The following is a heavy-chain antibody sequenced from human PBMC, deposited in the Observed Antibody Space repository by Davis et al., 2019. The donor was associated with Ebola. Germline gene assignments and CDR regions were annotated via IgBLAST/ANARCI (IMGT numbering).Heavy chain of an antibody. CDR2: ISISSAFI. J-gene: IGHJ3*02. Sequence: GESLKISCAASGFTFSTYTMTWVRQAPGKGLEWVSSISISSAFIYYADSVKGRFTVSRDNAKDSLSLQMNSLRAEDTAVYYCAGGESGWDASDIWGQGTMVTVSS. D-gene: IGHD6-19*01. V-gene: IGHV3-21*01. CDR3: AGGESGWDASDI. CDR1: GFTFSTYT.